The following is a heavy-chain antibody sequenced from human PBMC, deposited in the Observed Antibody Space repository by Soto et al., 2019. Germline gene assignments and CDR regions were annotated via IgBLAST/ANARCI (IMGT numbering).Heavy chain of an antibody. Sequence: SETLSLTCSVSGGSITESHWSWIRQPVGKGLEWIGRMYTRGSATYNPSLKSRVTMSLDSSKNEFSLKVRSMTAADTAVYYCATSTIMGLEVAGHFDNWGQGTLVTVS. CDR3: ATSTIMGLEVAGHFDN. J-gene: IGHJ4*01. CDR2: MYTRGSA. V-gene: IGHV4-4*07. D-gene: IGHD3-16*01. CDR1: GGSITESH.